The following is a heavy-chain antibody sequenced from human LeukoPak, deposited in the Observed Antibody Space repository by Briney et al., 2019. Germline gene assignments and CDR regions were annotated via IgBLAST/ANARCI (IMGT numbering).Heavy chain of an antibody. V-gene: IGHV3-74*01. J-gene: IGHJ5*02. CDR2: INSDGSST. D-gene: IGHD2-2*01. CDR1: GFTFSSYW. CDR3: ARDRYCSSTSCYHVAWFDP. Sequence: GGSLRLSCAASGFTFSSYWMHWVRQAPGKGLVWVPRINSDGSSTSYADSVKGRFTISRDNAKNTLYLQMNSLRAEDTAVYYCARDRYCSSTSCYHVAWFDPWGQGTLVTVSS.